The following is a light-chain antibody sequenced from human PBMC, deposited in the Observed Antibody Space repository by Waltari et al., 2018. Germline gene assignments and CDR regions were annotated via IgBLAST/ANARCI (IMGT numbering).Light chain of an antibody. J-gene: IGLJ2*01. V-gene: IGLV1-51*01. Sequence: QSVLTQPPSVSAAPGQKATISCSGSSSNIGNNFVSWYQQLPGTAPKLLIYDNDNRPSGIPDRFSGSKSGTSATLGITGLQTGDEADYYCGTWDSSLSAGVFGGGTKVTVL. CDR2: DND. CDR1: SSNIGNNF. CDR3: GTWDSSLSAGV.